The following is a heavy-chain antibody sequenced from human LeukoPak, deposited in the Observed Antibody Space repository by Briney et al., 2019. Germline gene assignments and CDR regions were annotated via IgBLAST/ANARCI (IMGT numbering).Heavy chain of an antibody. CDR3: ARGLIAARLFDY. Sequence: SETLSLTCTVSGGSIGSYYWSWIRQPPGKGLEWIGYIYYSGSTNYNPSLKSRVTISVDTSKNQFSLKLSSVTAADTAVYYCARGLIAARLFDYWGQGTLVTVSS. CDR2: IYYSGST. CDR1: GGSIGSYY. D-gene: IGHD6-6*01. V-gene: IGHV4-59*01. J-gene: IGHJ4*02.